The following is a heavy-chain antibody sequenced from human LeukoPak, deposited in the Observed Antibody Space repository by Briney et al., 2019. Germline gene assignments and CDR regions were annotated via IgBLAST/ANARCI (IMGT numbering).Heavy chain of an antibody. CDR2: ISTYNGYS. D-gene: IGHD6-19*01. CDR1: GYTFTSSG. Sequence: VASVKVSCKTSGYTFTSSGITWVRQAPGQGLEWMGWISTYNGYSKYAQNLQGRVTMTADTSTTTAYMELSSLRSDDTAVYYCAKNSIGGYSDYWGLGTLVTVSS. V-gene: IGHV1-18*01. J-gene: IGHJ4*02. CDR3: AKNSIGGYSDY.